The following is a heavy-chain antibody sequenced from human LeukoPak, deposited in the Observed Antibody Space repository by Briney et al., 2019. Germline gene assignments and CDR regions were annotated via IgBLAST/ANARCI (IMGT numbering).Heavy chain of an antibody. CDR3: ARAFYDSSGSHYFDY. V-gene: IGHV2-70*11. D-gene: IGHD3-22*01. CDR1: GFSLSTSGMC. CDR2: IDWGDDK. J-gene: IGHJ4*02. Sequence: SGPTLVKPTQTLTLTCTFSGFSLSTSGMCVSWIRQPPGKALEWLARIDWGDDKYYSTSLKTRLTISKDTSKNQVVLTMTNMDPVDTATYYCARAFYDSSGSHYFDYWGQGTLVPVSS.